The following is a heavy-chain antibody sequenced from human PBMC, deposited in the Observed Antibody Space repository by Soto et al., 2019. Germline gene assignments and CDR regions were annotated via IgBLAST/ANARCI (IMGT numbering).Heavy chain of an antibody. J-gene: IGHJ4*02. CDR2: IRWNSGRI. D-gene: IGHD3-10*01. CDR1: GFTFDAYA. CDR3: ATSSSYGSLSYSED. Sequence: EVQLVESGGGLVQPGMSLRLSCAASGFTFDAYAMHWVRQAPGKGLEGVSGIRWNSGRIDYADSVKGRFTISRDNDNNSLYLQMDSRRAEDTALYYCATSSSYGSLSYSEDWGQGTLVTVSS. V-gene: IGHV3-9*01.